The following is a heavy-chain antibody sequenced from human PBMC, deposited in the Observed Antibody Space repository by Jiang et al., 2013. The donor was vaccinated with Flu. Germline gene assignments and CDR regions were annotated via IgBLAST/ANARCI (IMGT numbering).Heavy chain of an antibody. CDR2: INSGNANT. V-gene: IGHV1-3*01. CDR1: GYAFNNFP. J-gene: IGHJ4*01. CDR3: ARRGHVAGNSLDY. D-gene: IGHD6-19*01. Sequence: SGAEVKRPEASVKVSCEASGYAFNNFPIHWVRQAPGQRLEWMAWINSGNANTRYSQNFQGRVTITKDTSANAIYMELRSLTFEDTALYYCARRGHVAGNSLDYVGP.